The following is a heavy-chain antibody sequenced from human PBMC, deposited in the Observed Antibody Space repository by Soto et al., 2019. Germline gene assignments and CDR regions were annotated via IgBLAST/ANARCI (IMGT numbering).Heavy chain of an antibody. CDR3: ATGSPSSGYFPQFDF. Sequence: SETLSLTCSVSGDSISGGGYHWSLSRQHPGNGLECIGYIYYTGSPYYNPSLKSRLTMSVDTSTNQLSLNLSSLRAAGTAVHYCATGSPSSGYFPQFDFWGRGSLVPVS. CDR2: IYYTGSP. J-gene: IGHJ4*02. CDR1: GDSISGGGYH. V-gene: IGHV4-31*03. D-gene: IGHD3-3*01.